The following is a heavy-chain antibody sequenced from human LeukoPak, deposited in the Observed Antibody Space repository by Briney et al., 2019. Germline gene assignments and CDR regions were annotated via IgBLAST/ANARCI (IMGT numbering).Heavy chain of an antibody. CDR1: GFTFSSYA. Sequence: GGSLRLSCAASGFTFSSYAMSWVRQAPGKGLEWVANMNQDGSEKNYVDSVKGRFTISRDNAKNTLYLQMNSLRAEDTAVYYCAKDSSFEGGNFDYWGQGTLVTVSS. V-gene: IGHV3-7*03. CDR2: MNQDGSEK. CDR3: AKDSSFEGGNFDY. J-gene: IGHJ4*02. D-gene: IGHD3-16*01.